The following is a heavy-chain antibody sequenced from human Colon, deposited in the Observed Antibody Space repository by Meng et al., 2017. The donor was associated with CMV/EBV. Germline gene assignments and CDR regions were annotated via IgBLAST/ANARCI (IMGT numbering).Heavy chain of an antibody. CDR2: ISSSSYI. Sequence: GESLKISCAASGFTFSSYSMNWVRQAPGKGLEWVSSISSSSYIYYADSVKGRFTISRDNAKNSLYLQLNSLRAEDTAVYYCARDGGGVVVPAATNWFDPWGQGTLVTVSS. D-gene: IGHD2-2*01. V-gene: IGHV3-21*01. CDR1: GFTFSSYS. CDR3: ARDGGGVVVPAATNWFDP. J-gene: IGHJ5*02.